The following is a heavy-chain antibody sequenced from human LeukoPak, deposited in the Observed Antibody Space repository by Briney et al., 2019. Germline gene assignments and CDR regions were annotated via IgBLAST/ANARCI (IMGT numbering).Heavy chain of an antibody. CDR2: KKQDGSEK. V-gene: IGHV3-7*01. CDR1: GFTFSSYW. Sequence: GGSLRLSCAASGFTFSSYWMSWVRQAPGKGLEWVANKKQDGSEKYYVDSVKGRFTISRDNAKNSLYLQVNSLRAEDTAVYYCGRIAAAGIDCWGQGTLVTVSS. D-gene: IGHD6-13*01. CDR3: GRIAAAGIDC. J-gene: IGHJ4*02.